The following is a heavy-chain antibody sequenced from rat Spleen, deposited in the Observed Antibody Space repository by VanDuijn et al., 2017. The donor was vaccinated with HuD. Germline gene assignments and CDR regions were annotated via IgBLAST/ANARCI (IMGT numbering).Heavy chain of an antibody. D-gene: IGHD5-1*01. V-gene: IGHV5S14*01. Sequence: EVQLVESGGGLVQPGRSLKLSCAASGFTFRNYGMTWVRQTPTTGLDWVASITTGGNNTYYRYSVKGRFTISRDNARSTQYLQMDSLRSEDTATYYCARQSGTARGGMEAWGQGTSVTVSS. J-gene: IGHJ4*01. CDR3: ARQSGTARGGMEA. CDR2: ITTGGNNT. CDR1: GFTFRNYG.